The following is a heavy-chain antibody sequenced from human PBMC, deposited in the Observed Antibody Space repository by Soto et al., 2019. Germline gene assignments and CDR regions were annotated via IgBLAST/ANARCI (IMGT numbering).Heavy chain of an antibody. CDR1: GGSISSGGYY. Sequence: SETLSLTCTVSGGSISSGGYYWSWIRQHPGKGLEWIGYIYYSGSTYYNPSLKSRVTISVDTSKNQFSLKLSSVTAADTAVYYCARTYCTNGVCYHFDPWGQGTLVTVSS. CDR3: ARTYCTNGVCYHFDP. V-gene: IGHV4-31*03. CDR2: IYYSGST. D-gene: IGHD2-8*01. J-gene: IGHJ5*02.